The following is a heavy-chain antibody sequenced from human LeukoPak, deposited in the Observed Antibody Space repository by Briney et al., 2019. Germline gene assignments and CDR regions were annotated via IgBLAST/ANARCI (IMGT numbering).Heavy chain of an antibody. D-gene: IGHD3-10*01. Sequence: QTGGSLRLSCAASGFTSSSYWMHWVRQVPGKGLVWVSRIGGDGTARNYADSVKGRITISRDDAKNTVDLQMNSLRGEDTAVYYCVRGRGSYGWFDPWGQGTLVTVSS. CDR1: GFTSSSYW. CDR3: VRGRGSYGWFDP. CDR2: IGGDGTAR. V-gene: IGHV3-74*01. J-gene: IGHJ5*01.